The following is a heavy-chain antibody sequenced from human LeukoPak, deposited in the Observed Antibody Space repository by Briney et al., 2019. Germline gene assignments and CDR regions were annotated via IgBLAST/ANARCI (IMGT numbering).Heavy chain of an antibody. CDR3: ASTPYGSDYYYYYGTDV. D-gene: IGHD3-10*01. J-gene: IGHJ6*02. Sequence: SETLSLTCTVSGGSISSYYWSWIRQPPGKGLEWIGYIYYSGSTNYNPSLKSRVTISVDTSKNQFSLKLSSVTAADTAVYYCASTPYGSDYYYYYGTDVWGQGTTVTVSS. CDR1: GGSISSYY. CDR2: IYYSGST. V-gene: IGHV4-59*08.